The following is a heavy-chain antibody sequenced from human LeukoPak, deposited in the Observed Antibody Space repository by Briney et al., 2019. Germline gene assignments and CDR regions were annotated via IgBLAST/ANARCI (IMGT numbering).Heavy chain of an antibody. V-gene: IGHV3-23*01. D-gene: IGHD6-19*01. J-gene: IGHJ4*02. CDR3: AKGPYSSGWYFCDY. CDR1: RFTFSSYA. CDR2: ISGSGGST. Sequence: PGGSLRLSCAASRFTFSSYAMSWVRQAPGKGLEWVSTISGSGGSTNHADSVKGRFTISRDNSKNTLYLQMNSLRAEDTAVYYCAKGPYSSGWYFCDYWGQGTLVTVSS.